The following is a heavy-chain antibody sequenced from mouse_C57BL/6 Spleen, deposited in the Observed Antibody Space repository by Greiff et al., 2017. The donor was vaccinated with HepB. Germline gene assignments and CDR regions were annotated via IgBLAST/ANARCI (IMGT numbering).Heavy chain of an antibody. Sequence: EVKLMESGEGLVKPGGSLKLSCAASGFTFSSYAMSWVRQTPEKRLEWVAYISSGGDYIYYADTVKGRFTISRDNARNTLYLQMSSLKSEDTAMYYCTRDSSGYDSYYYAMDYWGQGTSVTVSS. CDR1: GFTFSSYA. CDR2: ISSGGDYI. J-gene: IGHJ4*01. V-gene: IGHV5-9-1*02. D-gene: IGHD3-2*02. CDR3: TRDSSGYDSYYYAMDY.